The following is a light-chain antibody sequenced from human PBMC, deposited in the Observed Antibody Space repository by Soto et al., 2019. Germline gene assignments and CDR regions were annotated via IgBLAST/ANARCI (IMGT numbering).Light chain of an antibody. CDR3: QRYDSF. Sequence: DIQMTQSPSTLSSSVGDRVTITCRASQSISKCLAWYQQKPGKVPKLLIYDASSLENGVPSRFSGSGSGTEFTLTISSLQPDDFATYYCQRYDSFFGQGTKLEIK. J-gene: IGKJ2*01. CDR1: QSISKC. V-gene: IGKV1-5*01. CDR2: DAS.